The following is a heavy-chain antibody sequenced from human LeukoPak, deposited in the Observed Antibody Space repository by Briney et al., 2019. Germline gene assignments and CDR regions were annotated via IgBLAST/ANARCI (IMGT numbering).Heavy chain of an antibody. D-gene: IGHD3-10*01. Sequence: GGSLRLSCAASGFTFDDYAMHWVRQAPGKGLEWVSGISGSGGSTYYADSVKGRFTISRDTSKNTLYLQLTTLRAEDTAVYYCAREPFQTFLWAYYHYMDVWGKGTTVTVSS. CDR3: AREPFQTFLWAYYHYMDV. CDR1: GFTFDDYA. V-gene: IGHV3-23*01. J-gene: IGHJ6*03. CDR2: ISGSGGST.